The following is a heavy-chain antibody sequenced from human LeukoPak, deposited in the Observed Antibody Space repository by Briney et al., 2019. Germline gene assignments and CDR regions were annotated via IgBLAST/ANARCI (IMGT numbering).Heavy chain of an antibody. CDR1: GGSISDYY. J-gene: IGHJ4*02. CDR3: ASGPGN. CDR2: IYTTGST. Sequence: SETLSLTCTVSGGSISDYYWSWIRQPAGKGLEWIGRIYTTGSTDYNPSLKSRVTISVDTSKNQFSLKLSSVTAADTAVYYCASGPGNWGQGTLVTVSS. V-gene: IGHV4-4*07.